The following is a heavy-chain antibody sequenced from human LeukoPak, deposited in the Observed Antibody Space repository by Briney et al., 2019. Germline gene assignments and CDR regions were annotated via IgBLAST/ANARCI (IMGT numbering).Heavy chain of an antibody. CDR3: ARDGCSSTSCPRGVRYYGMDV. CDR2: IYSGGST. D-gene: IGHD2-2*01. Sequence: GGSLRLSCAASGFTVSSNYMSWVRQAPGKGPEWVSVIYSGGSTYYADSVKGRFTISRDNSKNTLYLQMNSLRAEDTAVYYCARDGCSSTSCPRGVRYYGMDVWGQGTTVTVSS. CDR1: GFTVSSNY. J-gene: IGHJ6*02. V-gene: IGHV3-53*01.